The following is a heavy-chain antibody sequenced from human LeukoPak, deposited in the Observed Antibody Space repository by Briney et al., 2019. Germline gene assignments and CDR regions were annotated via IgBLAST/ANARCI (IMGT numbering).Heavy chain of an antibody. CDR2: ISYDGSNK. D-gene: IGHD1-20*01. V-gene: IGHV3-30*04. Sequence: GGSLRLSCAASGFTFSSYAMHWVRQAPGKGLEWVAVISYDGSNKYCADSVKGRFTISRDNSKNTLYLQMNSLRAEDTAVYYCASQGITGRLGYWGQGTLVTVSS. CDR3: ASQGITGRLGY. J-gene: IGHJ4*02. CDR1: GFTFSSYA.